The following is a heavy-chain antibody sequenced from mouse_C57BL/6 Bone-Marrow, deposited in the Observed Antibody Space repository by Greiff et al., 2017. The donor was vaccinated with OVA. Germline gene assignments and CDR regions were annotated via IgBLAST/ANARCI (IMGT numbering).Heavy chain of an antibody. CDR1: GFNIKDDY. CDR2: IDPENGDT. D-gene: IGHD2-3*01. Sequence: LHRQPSCHELVRPGASVKLSCTASGFNIKDDYMHWVKQRPEQGLEWIGWIDPENGDTEYASKFQGKATITADTSSNTAYLQLSSLTSEDTAVYYCTTFYDGYWYFDVWGTGTTVTVSS. CDR3: TTFYDGYWYFDV. V-gene: IGHV14-4*01. J-gene: IGHJ1*03.